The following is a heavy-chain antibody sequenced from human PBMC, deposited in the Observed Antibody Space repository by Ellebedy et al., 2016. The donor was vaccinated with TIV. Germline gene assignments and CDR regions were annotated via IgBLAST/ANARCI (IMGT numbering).Heavy chain of an antibody. Sequence: SETLSLTCTVSGGSISSSSYYWGWIRQPPGKGLEWIGSIYYSGSTYYNPSLKSRVTISVDTSKNQFSLKLSSVTAADTAVYYCARVNSGYDPDYFDYWGQGTLVTVSS. D-gene: IGHD5-12*01. V-gene: IGHV4-39*07. CDR2: IYYSGST. CDR1: GGSISSSSYY. CDR3: ARVNSGYDPDYFDY. J-gene: IGHJ4*02.